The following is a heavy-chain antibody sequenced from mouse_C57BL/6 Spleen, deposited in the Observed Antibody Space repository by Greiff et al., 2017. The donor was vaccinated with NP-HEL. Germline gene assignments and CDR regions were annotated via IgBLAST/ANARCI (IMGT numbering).Heavy chain of an antibody. Sequence: EVQLVESGGDLVKPGGSLKLSCAASGFTFSSYGMSWVRQTPDKRLEWVATISSGGSYPYYPDSVKGRFTISRDNAKNTLYLQMSSLKSEDTAMYYCARPLITTVVATGFDYWGQGTTLTVSS. CDR2: ISSGGSYP. CDR3: ARPLITTVVATGFDY. D-gene: IGHD1-1*01. V-gene: IGHV5-6*01. CDR1: GFTFSSYG. J-gene: IGHJ2*01.